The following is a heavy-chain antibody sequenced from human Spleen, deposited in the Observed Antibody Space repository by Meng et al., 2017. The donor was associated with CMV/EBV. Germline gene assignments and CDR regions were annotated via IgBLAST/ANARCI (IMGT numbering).Heavy chain of an antibody. CDR1: GFTFDDYG. Sequence: GGSLRLSCTASGFTFDDYGMNWVRQAPGKGLEWVANIKQDGSEKYYVDSVNGRFTISRDNAKNSLYLQMNSLRAEDTAVYYCARDSKLGDFWSGYHRHYGMDVWGQGTTVTVSS. V-gene: IGHV3-7*01. CDR3: ARDSKLGDFWSGYHRHYGMDV. CDR2: IKQDGSEK. D-gene: IGHD3-3*01. J-gene: IGHJ6*02.